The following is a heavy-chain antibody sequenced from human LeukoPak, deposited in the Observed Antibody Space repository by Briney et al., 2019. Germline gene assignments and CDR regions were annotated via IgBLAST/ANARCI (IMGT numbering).Heavy chain of an antibody. V-gene: IGHV4-4*07. CDR2: IYSSGST. CDR1: GGSISSYY. Sequence: KPSETLSLTCTVSGGSISSYYWSWIRQPAGKGLEWIGRIYSSGSTNYNPSLKSRVTMSVDTSKNQFSLKLNSVTAADAAVYYCARSTFCGGDCYSLDYWGQGTLVTVSS. CDR3: ARSTFCGGDCYSLDY. D-gene: IGHD2-21*01. J-gene: IGHJ4*02.